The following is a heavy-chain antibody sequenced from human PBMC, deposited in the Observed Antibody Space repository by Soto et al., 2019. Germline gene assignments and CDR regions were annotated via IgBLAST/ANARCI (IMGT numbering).Heavy chain of an antibody. CDR3: GRSMFYSDGTIYSPFEY. Sequence: PSETLSLTCTVSGASISSYYWNWIRQSPGKGLEWIGHIYYNGNTKYNPFLESRLTISVDTSKNQFSLELNSVTAADTAVYYCGRSMFYSDGTIYSPFEYWGQGTLVT. CDR1: GASISSYY. V-gene: IGHV4-59*01. CDR2: IYYNGNT. J-gene: IGHJ4*02. D-gene: IGHD3-22*01.